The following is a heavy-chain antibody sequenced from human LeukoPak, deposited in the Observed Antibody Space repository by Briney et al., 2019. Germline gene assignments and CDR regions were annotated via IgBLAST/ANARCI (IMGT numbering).Heavy chain of an antibody. CDR3: ATSGWGLAHGSFDG. V-gene: IGHV4-59*01. D-gene: IGHD6-19*01. CDR1: GGSISSYY. Sequence: SETLSLTCTVSGGSISSYYWSWIRQPPGKGLEWIGYIYYSGSTNYNPSLKSRVTISVDTSKNQFSLKLSSVTAADAAMYYCATSGWGLAHGSFDGWGQGTLVTVSS. J-gene: IGHJ4*02. CDR2: IYYSGST.